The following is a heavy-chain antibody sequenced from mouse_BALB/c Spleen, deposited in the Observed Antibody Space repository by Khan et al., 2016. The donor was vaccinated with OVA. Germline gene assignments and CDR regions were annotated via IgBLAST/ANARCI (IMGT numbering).Heavy chain of an antibody. V-gene: IGHV2-9*02. J-gene: IGHJ2*01. CDR3: ARLGDI. CDR2: IWAGGST. CDR1: GFSLTSYG. D-gene: IGHD3-1*01. Sequence: VELVESGPGLVAPSQSLSITCTVSGFSLTSYGVHWVRQPPGKGLEWLGVIWAGGSTNYNSALMSRLSISKDNSKSQVFLKINSLQTEDTAMYYCARLGDIWGKGTTLTVSS.